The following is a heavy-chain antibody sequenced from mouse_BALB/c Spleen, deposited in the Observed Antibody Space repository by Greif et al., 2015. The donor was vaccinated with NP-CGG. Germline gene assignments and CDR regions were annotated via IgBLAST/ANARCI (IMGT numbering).Heavy chain of an antibody. Sequence: VQLKESGPGLVKPSQSLSLTCTVTGYSITSDYAWNWIRQFPGNKLEWMGYISYSGSTSYNPSLKSRISITRDTSKNQFFLQLNSVTTEDTATYYCARSVVTTAYAMDYWGQGTSVTVSS. CDR1: GYSITSDYA. D-gene: IGHD1-2*01. V-gene: IGHV3-2*02. CDR3: ARSVVTTAYAMDY. CDR2: ISYSGST. J-gene: IGHJ4*01.